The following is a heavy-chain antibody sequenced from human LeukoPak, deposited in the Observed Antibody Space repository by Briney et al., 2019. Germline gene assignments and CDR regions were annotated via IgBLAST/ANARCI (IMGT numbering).Heavy chain of an antibody. V-gene: IGHV1-46*01. CDR1: GYSFTSNY. Sequence: GASVKVSCKASGYSFTSNYIHWVRQAPGQGLEWTGVIYPRDGSTSYAQKFQGRVTVTRDTSTSTVHMELSGLRSEDTAVYYCARDQEAFDYWGQGTLVTVSS. J-gene: IGHJ4*02. CDR2: IYPRDGST. CDR3: ARDQEAFDY.